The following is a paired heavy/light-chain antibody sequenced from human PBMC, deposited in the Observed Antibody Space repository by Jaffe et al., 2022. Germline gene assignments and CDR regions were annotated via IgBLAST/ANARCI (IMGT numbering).Heavy chain of an antibody. CDR1: GYTFTSYG. CDR3: ARAKQERMGYDFWSGYNYDY. V-gene: IGHV1-18*01. J-gene: IGHJ4*02. CDR2: ISAYNGNT. Sequence: QVQLVQSGAEVKKPGASVKVSCKASGYTFTSYGISWVRQAPGQGLEWMGWISAYNGNTNYAQKLQGRVTMTTDTSTSTAYMELRSLRSDDTAVYYCARAKQERMGYDFWSGYNYDYWGQGTLVTVSS. D-gene: IGHD3-3*01.
Light chain of an antibody. CDR1: QSVSSN. V-gene: IGKV3-15*01. CDR3: QQYNNWPPSDT. Sequence: EIVMTQSPATLSVSPGERATLSCRASQSVSSNLAWYQQKPGQAPRLLIYGASTRATGIPARFSGSGSGTEFTLTISSLQSEDFAVYYCQQYNNWPPSDTFGPGTKVDIK. CDR2: GAS. J-gene: IGKJ3*01.